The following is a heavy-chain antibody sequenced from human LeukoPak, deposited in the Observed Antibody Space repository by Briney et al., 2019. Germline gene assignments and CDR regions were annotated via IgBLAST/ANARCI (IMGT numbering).Heavy chain of an antibody. CDR2: IIPIFGTA. CDR1: GGTFISYA. J-gene: IGHJ6*02. CDR3: AGNYYDSSGYYVPPLGYYYYGMDV. Sequence: SVKVSCTASGGTFISYAISWVRQAPGQGLEWMGGIIPIFGTANYAQKFQGRVTITADESTSTAYMELSSLRSEDTAVYYCAGNYYDSSGYYVPPLGYYYYGMDVWGQGTTVTVSS. V-gene: IGHV1-69*13. D-gene: IGHD3-22*01.